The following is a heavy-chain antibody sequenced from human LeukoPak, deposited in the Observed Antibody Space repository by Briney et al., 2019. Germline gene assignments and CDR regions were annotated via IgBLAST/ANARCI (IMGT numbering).Heavy chain of an antibody. Sequence: SETLSLTCSVSGVSITSRNYYWLWLRQPPGKGLEWIGSIYYNGDTYYNPSLKSRVTISVDTSKNQFSLKLSSVTAADTAVYYCAREADYSRSGWFDPWGQGTLVTVSS. V-gene: IGHV4-39*07. CDR2: IYYNGDT. CDR3: AREADYSRSGWFDP. CDR1: GVSITSRNYY. D-gene: IGHD2-21*01. J-gene: IGHJ5*02.